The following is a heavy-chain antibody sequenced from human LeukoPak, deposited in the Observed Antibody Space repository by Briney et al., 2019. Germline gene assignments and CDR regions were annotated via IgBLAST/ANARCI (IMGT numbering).Heavy chain of an antibody. Sequence: ASVKVSCKASGYTFTSYDINWVRQATGQGLEWMGWMNPNSGDTGYVQKFQGRVSMTRDTSITTAYMELSSLTSEDTAVYYCARSGFGSGIWSDPWGQGALVTVSS. V-gene: IGHV1-8*01. J-gene: IGHJ5*02. CDR1: GYTFTSYD. D-gene: IGHD3-10*01. CDR2: MNPNSGDT. CDR3: ARSGFGSGIWSDP.